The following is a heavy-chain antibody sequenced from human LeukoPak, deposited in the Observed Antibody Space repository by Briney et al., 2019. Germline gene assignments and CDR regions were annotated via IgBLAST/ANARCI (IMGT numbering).Heavy chain of an antibody. CDR1: GFPFSSYV. V-gene: IGHV3-30*02. CDR3: AKDRGDWKYFEY. D-gene: IGHD1-1*01. J-gene: IGHJ4*02. Sequence: RTGGSLRLSCAASGFPFSSYVMSWVRQAPGKGLEWVAFIRYDGSDKYYGDSVKGRFTISRDNSKNTLSLQMNSLRGEDTALYYCAKDRGDWKYFEYWGQGTLVTVSS. CDR2: IRYDGSDK.